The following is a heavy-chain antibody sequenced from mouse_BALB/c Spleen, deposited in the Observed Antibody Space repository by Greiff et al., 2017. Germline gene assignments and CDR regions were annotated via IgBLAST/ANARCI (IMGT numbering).Heavy chain of an antibody. J-gene: IGHJ4*01. CDR2: ILPGSGST. CDR1: GYTFSSYW. CDR3: ASLSRKGYAMDY. D-gene: IGHD3-3*01. V-gene: IGHV1-9*01. Sequence: QVQLQQSGAELMKPGASVKISCKATGYTFSSYWIEWVKQRPGHGLEWIGEILPGSGSTNYNEKFKGKATFTADTSSNTAYMQLSSLTSEDSAVYYCASLSRKGYAMDYWGQGTSVTVSS.